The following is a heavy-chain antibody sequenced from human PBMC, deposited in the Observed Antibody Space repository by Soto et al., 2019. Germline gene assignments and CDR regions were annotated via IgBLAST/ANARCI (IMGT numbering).Heavy chain of an antibody. V-gene: IGHV3-7*05. Sequence: EVQLVESGGGLVQPGGSLRLSCVASVFTFSSNWMSWVRQAPGKGLEWVANIKQDGSEKYYEGSVRGRFTISRDNSKNSLYLQMYSLRAEDTAVYYCARLAVAGTGWYFDLWGRGTLVTVSS. CDR1: VFTFSSNW. CDR2: IKQDGSEK. J-gene: IGHJ2*01. D-gene: IGHD6-13*01. CDR3: ARLAVAGTGWYFDL.